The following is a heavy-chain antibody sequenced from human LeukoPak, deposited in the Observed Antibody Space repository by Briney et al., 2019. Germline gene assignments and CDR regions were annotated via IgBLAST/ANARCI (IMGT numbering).Heavy chain of an antibody. CDR1: GFTFRTYA. D-gene: IGHD6-13*01. J-gene: IGHJ4*02. Sequence: PGGSLRLSCAASGFTFRTYAXXXXXXXXXXXXXXXXXISDSGDGTYYAESVKGRFTISRDNSKNTVFLQMNSLRADDTAKYYCAKDKAPGSWHTPSDFWGQGTLVTVSS. CDR3: AKDKAPGSWHTPSDF. CDR2: ISDSGDGT. V-gene: IGHV3-23*01.